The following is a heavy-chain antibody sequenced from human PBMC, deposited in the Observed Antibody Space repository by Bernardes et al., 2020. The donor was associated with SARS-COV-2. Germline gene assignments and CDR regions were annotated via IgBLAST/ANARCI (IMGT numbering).Heavy chain of an antibody. J-gene: IGHJ3*02. CDR1: GYSFTSYG. Sequence: ASVKVSCKVSGYSFTSYGLSWVRQAPGQGLEWMGWISAFNGNTNYAQKIQDRVTLTADTSTSTVYMELGSLRSDDTAVYYCARAFENYYDRSGNYYSDAFDMWGQGTMVTVSP. D-gene: IGHD3-22*01. CDR3: ARAFENYYDRSGNYYSDAFDM. V-gene: IGHV1-18*01. CDR2: ISAFNGNT.